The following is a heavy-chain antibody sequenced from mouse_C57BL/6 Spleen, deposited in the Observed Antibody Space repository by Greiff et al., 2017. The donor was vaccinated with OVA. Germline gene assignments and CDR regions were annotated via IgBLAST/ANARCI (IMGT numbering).Heavy chain of an antibody. CDR3: ARYPHYYGSSSDY. J-gene: IGHJ2*01. D-gene: IGHD1-1*01. CDR2: IYPGSGST. V-gene: IGHV1-55*01. CDR1: GYTFTSYW. Sequence: QVQLQQSGAELVKPGASVKMSCKASGYTFTSYWITWVKQRPGQGLEWIGDIYPGSGSTNYNEKFKSKATLTVDTSSSTAYMQLSSLTSEDSAVYYCARYPHYYGSSSDYWGQGTTLTVSS.